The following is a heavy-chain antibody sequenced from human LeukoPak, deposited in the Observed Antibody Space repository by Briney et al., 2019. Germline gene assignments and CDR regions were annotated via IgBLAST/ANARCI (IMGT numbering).Heavy chain of an antibody. CDR3: ARGWGILTN. Sequence: PSETLSLTYSVSGGSITSDYWSWIRQPPGQGLEWLGYISYSGSTYYNPSLKSRVTISVDTSKNQFSLRLSSVTAADTAVYYCARGWGILTNWCQGTLVTVSS. CDR2: ISYSGST. CDR1: GGSITSDY. D-gene: IGHD3-9*01. V-gene: IGHV4-59*08. J-gene: IGHJ4*02.